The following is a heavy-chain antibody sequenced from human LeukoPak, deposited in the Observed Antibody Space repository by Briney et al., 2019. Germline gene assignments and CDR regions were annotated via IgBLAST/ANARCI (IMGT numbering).Heavy chain of an antibody. Sequence: SETLSLTCTVSGGSISSGSYYWSWIRQPAGKGLEWIGRIYTSGSTNYNPSLKSRVTISVDTSKNQFSLKLSSVTAADTAVYYCARDPSGTFDIWGQGTMVTVSS. CDR1: GGSISSGSYY. V-gene: IGHV4-61*02. CDR2: IYTSGST. D-gene: IGHD1-26*01. CDR3: ARDPSGTFDI. J-gene: IGHJ3*02.